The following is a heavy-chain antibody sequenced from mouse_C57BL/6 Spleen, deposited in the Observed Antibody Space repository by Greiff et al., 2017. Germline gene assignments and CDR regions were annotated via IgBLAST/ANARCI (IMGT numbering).Heavy chain of an antibody. J-gene: IGHJ4*01. CDR1: GYTFTSYW. Sequence: QVQLKQPGAELVKPGASVKLSCKASGYTFTSYWMHWVKQRPGQGLEWIGMIHPNSGSTNYNEKFKSKATLTVDKSSSTAYMQLSSLTSEDSAVYYCARSWGYDYAAMDYWGQGTSVTVSS. CDR2: IHPNSGST. V-gene: IGHV1-64*01. CDR3: ARSWGYDYAAMDY.